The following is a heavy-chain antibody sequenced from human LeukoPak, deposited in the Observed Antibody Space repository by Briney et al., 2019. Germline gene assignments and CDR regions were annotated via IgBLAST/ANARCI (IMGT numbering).Heavy chain of an antibody. CDR3: ARSGVATCHY. CDR2: INPDGGS. V-gene: IGHV3-23*01. Sequence: GGSLRLSCQASGFTFSDYAMSWVRQAPGKGLEWVSSINPDGGSFFADSVKGRFTISRDDSRSVVYLQMNTLSAEDTAVYYCARSGVATCHYSGQGILVAVSS. CDR1: GFTFSDYA. D-gene: IGHD3-10*01. J-gene: IGHJ4*02.